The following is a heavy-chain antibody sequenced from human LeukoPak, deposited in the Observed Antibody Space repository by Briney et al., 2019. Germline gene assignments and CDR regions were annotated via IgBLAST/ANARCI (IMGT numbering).Heavy chain of an antibody. J-gene: IGHJ4*02. CDR2: ISSSSSYI. CDR3: AREPNYYDSSGYSTS. V-gene: IGHV3-21*01. Sequence: GGSLRLSCAASGFTFSSYSMNWVRQAPGKGLEWVSSISSSSSYIYYADSVKGRFTISRDNGKNSLYLKMNSLRDEDTAVYYCAREPNYYDSSGYSTSGGQGTLVTVSS. CDR1: GFTFSSYS. D-gene: IGHD3-22*01.